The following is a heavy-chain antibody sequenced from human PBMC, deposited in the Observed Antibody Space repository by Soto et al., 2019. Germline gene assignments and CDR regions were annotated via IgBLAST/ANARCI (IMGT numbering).Heavy chain of an antibody. J-gene: IGHJ4*02. Sequence: SVKVSCKASGGTFSSYAISWVRQAPGQGLEWMGGIIPVFGTANYAQKFQGRVTITADESTSTAYMELSSLRSEDTAVYYCASIPPGRTAMSWVDYWGQGTLVTVSS. V-gene: IGHV1-69*13. D-gene: IGHD5-18*01. CDR2: IIPVFGTA. CDR3: ASIPPGRTAMSWVDY. CDR1: GGTFSSYA.